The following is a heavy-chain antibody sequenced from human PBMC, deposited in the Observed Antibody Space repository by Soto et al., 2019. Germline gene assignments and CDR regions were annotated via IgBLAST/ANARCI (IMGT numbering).Heavy chain of an antibody. CDR3: ARDPSYYYGSGRYGMDV. CDR1: GGSISSYY. D-gene: IGHD3-10*01. CDR2: IYYSGST. V-gene: IGHV4-59*01. J-gene: IGHJ6*02. Sequence: TSETLSLTCTVSGGSISSYYWSWIRQPPGKGLEWIGYIYYSGSTNYNPSLKSRVTISVDTSKNQFSLKLSSVTAADTAVYYCARDPSYYYGSGRYGMDVWGQGTTVTVSS.